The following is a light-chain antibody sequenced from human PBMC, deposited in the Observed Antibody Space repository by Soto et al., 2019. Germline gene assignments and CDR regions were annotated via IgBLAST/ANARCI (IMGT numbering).Light chain of an antibody. Sequence: QSVLTQPASVSGSPGQSITISCTGTSSDVGGYDYVSWYQQHPGKAPKLMIYKVSNRPPGVSNRFSCSESGNTAALTISGLQAEDEADYYCSSYTSSSIDDVFGTGTKLTVL. CDR1: SSDVGGYDY. V-gene: IGLV2-14*01. CDR2: KVS. CDR3: SSYTSSSIDDV. J-gene: IGLJ1*01.